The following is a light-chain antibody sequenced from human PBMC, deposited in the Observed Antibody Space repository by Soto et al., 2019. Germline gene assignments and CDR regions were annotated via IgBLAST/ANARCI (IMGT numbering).Light chain of an antibody. J-gene: IGKJ5*01. CDR1: QSISSY. CDR2: AAS. CDR3: QQSYSIPIT. Sequence: DIQMTQSPSSLSASVGDRVTITCRASQSISSYLNWYQHKPGKAPKLLIYAASTLQSGVPSRFSGSGSGTDFTLTIRSLQPEDFATYYCQQSYSIPITFGQGTRLEIK. V-gene: IGKV1-39*01.